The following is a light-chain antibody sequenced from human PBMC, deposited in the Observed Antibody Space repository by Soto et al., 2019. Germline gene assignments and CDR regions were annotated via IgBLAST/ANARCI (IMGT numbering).Light chain of an antibody. CDR2: KAA. J-gene: IGKJ1*01. CDR3: QQYNSYTWT. CDR1: QSISSW. Sequence: DIQMTQSPSTLSASVGDRVTITCRSSQSISSWWAWYQQKPGKAPKLLIYKAASLESGVPSRFSGSGSGTVFTITFSSQQHDDFATHYCQQYNSYTWTFGQGTKVEIK. V-gene: IGKV1-5*03.